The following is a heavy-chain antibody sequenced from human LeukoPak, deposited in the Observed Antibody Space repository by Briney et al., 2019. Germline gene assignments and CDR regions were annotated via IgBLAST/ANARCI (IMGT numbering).Heavy chain of an antibody. CDR1: GFTFSTYA. V-gene: IGHV3-23*01. J-gene: IGHJ4*02. CDR2: ISGSGDGT. D-gene: IGHD3-22*01. Sequence: PGGSLRLSCAASGFTFSTYAVNWVRQAPGKGLEWVSTISGSGDGTYYADSVKGRFTISRDNSKDTLYLQMSSVRVDDTAVYYCARGYYYDSSGYGPFGAYWGQGTLVTVSS. CDR3: ARGYYYDSSGYGPFGAY.